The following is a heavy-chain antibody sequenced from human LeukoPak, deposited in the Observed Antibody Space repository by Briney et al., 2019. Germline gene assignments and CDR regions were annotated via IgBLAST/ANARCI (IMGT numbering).Heavy chain of an antibody. Sequence: SETLSLTCTVSRGSISSYYCNLIRQSPRRGLEWIGYMFHSGSPNYNPSLKSRVAISIETSKNKFSLKLSYVTAADTAVYYCARGSRYCSTTSCSSFDYWGQGTLVTVSS. V-gene: IGHV4-59*01. D-gene: IGHD2-2*01. J-gene: IGHJ4*02. CDR2: MFHSGSP. CDR1: RGSISSYY. CDR3: ARGSRYCSTTSCSSFDY.